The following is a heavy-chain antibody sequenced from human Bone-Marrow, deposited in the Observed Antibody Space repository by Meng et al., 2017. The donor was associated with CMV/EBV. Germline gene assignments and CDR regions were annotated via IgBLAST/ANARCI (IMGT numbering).Heavy chain of an antibody. V-gene: IGHV3-7*01. D-gene: IGHD7-27*01. CDR2: INGDGSVK. Sequence: GESLKISCAASGFTFTNYWMTWVRQAPGKGLEWVANINGDGSVKHYVDSVKGRFTMSRDNAKNSVYLQLNGLRAEDTAVYYCAREYWGPEHWGQGTLVTVAS. CDR3: AREYWGPEH. J-gene: IGHJ1*01. CDR1: GFTFTNYW.